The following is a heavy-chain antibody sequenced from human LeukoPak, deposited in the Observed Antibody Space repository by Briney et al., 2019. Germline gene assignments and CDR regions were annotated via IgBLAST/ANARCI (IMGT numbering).Heavy chain of an antibody. D-gene: IGHD3-9*01. V-gene: IGHV1-2*02. Sequence: ASVKVSCKASGYTFTGYYMNWVRQAPGQGLEWMGWINSDSGFTKYAQKFQGRVTMTRDTSITTVYMDLTRLTSDDAAVYYCARNFDMKGFDPWGQGTLVTVSS. CDR3: ARNFDMKGFDP. CDR2: INSDSGFT. J-gene: IGHJ5*02. CDR1: GYTFTGYY.